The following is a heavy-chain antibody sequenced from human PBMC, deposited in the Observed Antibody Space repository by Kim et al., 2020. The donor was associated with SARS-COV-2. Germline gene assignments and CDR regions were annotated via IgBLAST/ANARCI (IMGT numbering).Heavy chain of an antibody. Sequence: GGSLRLSCAASGFTFSSHWMHWVRQAPGKGLVWVSRINSDGTGTYYADSVKGRFTISRDNSKNTLYLQMNSLRAEDTAVYYCARATCTNGVCYGHWGRGTLVTVSS. D-gene: IGHD2-8*01. V-gene: IGHV3-74*01. CDR2: INSDGTGT. J-gene: IGHJ4*02. CDR3: ARATCTNGVCYGH. CDR1: GFTFSSHW.